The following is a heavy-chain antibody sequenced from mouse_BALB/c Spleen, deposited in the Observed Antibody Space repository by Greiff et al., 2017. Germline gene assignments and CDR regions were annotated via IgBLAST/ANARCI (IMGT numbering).Heavy chain of an antibody. CDR3: ARGGVPYAMDY. Sequence: QVQLQESGPGLVAPSQSLSITCTVSGFSLTGYGVNWVRQPPGKGLEWLGMIWGDGSTDYNSALKSRLSISKDSSKSQVFLKMNSLQTDDTARYYCARGGVPYAMDYWGQGTSVTVSS. V-gene: IGHV2-6-7*01. CDR2: IWGDGST. J-gene: IGHJ4*01. CDR1: GFSLTGYG.